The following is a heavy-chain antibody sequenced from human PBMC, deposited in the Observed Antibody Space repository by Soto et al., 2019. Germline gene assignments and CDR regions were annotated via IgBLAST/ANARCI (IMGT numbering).Heavy chain of an antibody. V-gene: IGHV4-39*01. D-gene: IGHD3-9*01. CDR3: ARPRNIDCLCGMDV. CDR1: GGSISSSSYY. J-gene: IGHJ6*02. CDR2: IYYSGST. Sequence: QLQLQESGPGLVKPSETLSLTCTVSGGSISSSSYYWGWIRQPPGKGLEWIGSIYYSGSTYYNPSLKSRVTISVDTSKNQFSLKLSSVTAADTAVYYCARPRNIDCLCGMDVWGQGTTVTVSS.